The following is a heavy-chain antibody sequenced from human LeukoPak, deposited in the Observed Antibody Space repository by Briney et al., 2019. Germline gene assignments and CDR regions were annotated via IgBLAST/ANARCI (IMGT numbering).Heavy chain of an antibody. J-gene: IGHJ6*03. CDR1: GFTFSSYG. CDR2: IRYDGSNK. CDR3: AKDGVSSLYYYYYYYMDV. Sequence: GGSLRLSCAASGFTFSSYGMHWVRQAPGKGLEWVAFIRYDGSNKYYADSVKGRFTISRDNSKSTLYLQMNSLRAEDTAVYYCAKDGVSSLYYYYYYYMDVWGKGTTVTISS. V-gene: IGHV3-30*02. D-gene: IGHD6-13*01.